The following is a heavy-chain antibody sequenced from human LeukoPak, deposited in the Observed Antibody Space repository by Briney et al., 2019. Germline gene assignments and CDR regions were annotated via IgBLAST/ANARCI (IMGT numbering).Heavy chain of an antibody. V-gene: IGHV4-59*08. Sequence: SETLSLTCTVSGGSVSPYHWGWIRQPPGKGLEWTGYIYYSGSTNYNPSLNSRVTISVDTSKNQFSLSLSSVTAADTAIYYCARAVSGRFDYWGQGTLVTVSS. CDR1: GGSVSPYH. CDR3: ARAVSGRFDY. CDR2: IYYSGST. J-gene: IGHJ4*02. D-gene: IGHD6-19*01.